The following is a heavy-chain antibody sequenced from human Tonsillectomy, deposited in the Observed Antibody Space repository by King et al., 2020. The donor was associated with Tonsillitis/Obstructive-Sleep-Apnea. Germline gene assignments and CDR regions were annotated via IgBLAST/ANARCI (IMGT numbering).Heavy chain of an antibody. Sequence: VTLKESGPVLVKPTETLTLTCTVSGFSLSNARMGVSWIRQPPGKALEWLAHIFSNDENSYSTSLKSRLTISKDTSKSQVVLTMTNMDPVDTATYYCARGYCTNGVCYVDAFDIWGQGTMVTVSS. CDR3: ARGYCTNGVCYVDAFDI. D-gene: IGHD2-8*01. CDR1: GFSLSNARMG. CDR2: IFSNDEN. V-gene: IGHV2-26*01. J-gene: IGHJ3*02.